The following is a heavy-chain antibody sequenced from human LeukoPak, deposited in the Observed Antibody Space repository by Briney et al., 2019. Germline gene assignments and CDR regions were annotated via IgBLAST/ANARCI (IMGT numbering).Heavy chain of an antibody. J-gene: IGHJ4*02. CDR3: ARRNSGSYYY. Sequence: SETLSLTCAVSGYSISSGYYWGWIRQPPGKGLEWIGSIYHSGSTYYNPSLKSRVTISVDTSKNQFSLKLSSVTAADTAVYYCARRNSGSYYYWGQGTLVTVSS. V-gene: IGHV4-38-2*01. CDR1: GYSISSGYY. D-gene: IGHD1-26*01. CDR2: IYHSGST.